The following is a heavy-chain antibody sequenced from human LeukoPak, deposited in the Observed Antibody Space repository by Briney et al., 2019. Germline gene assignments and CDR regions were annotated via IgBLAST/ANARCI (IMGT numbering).Heavy chain of an antibody. CDR2: IYYSGST. D-gene: IGHD3-22*01. V-gene: IGHV4-31*03. CDR1: GGSISSGGYY. J-gene: IGHJ4*02. CDR3: ARGKNSHYYDGTGYKYFDS. Sequence: SETLSLTCTVSGGSISSGGYYWSWIRQHPGKGLEWIGYIYYSGSTYYNPSLKSRVTISVDTSKNQFSLNLSSVTAADTAVYYCARGKNSHYYDGTGYKYFDSWGQGTLVTISS.